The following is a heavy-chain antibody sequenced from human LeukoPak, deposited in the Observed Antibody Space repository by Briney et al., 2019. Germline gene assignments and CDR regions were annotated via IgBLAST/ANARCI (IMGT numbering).Heavy chain of an antibody. CDR2: IKQDGSEK. J-gene: IGHJ6*03. D-gene: IGHD6-6*01. Sequence: QAGGSLRLSCAASGFTFSSYWMSWVRQAPGKGLEWVANIKQDGSEKYYVDSVKGRFTISRDNAKNSLYLQMNSLRAEDTAVYYCARDNSFSDSSFNYYYMDVWGKGTTVTVSS. CDR3: ARDNSFSDSSFNYYYMDV. V-gene: IGHV3-7*01. CDR1: GFTFSSYW.